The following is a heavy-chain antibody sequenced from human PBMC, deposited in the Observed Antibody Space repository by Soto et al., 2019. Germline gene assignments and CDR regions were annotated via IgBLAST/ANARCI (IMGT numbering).Heavy chain of an antibody. CDR1: GFTVSSNY. J-gene: IGHJ6*02. Sequence: GGSLRLSCAASGFTVSSNYMSWVRQAPGKGLEWVSVSYSGGSTYYADSVKGRFTISRDNSKNTLYLQMNSLRAEDTAVYYCARDFFGSSSWPYYYYYGMDVWGQGTTVTVSS. CDR3: ARDFFGSSSWPYYYYYGMDV. V-gene: IGHV3-66*01. D-gene: IGHD6-13*01. CDR2: SYSGGST.